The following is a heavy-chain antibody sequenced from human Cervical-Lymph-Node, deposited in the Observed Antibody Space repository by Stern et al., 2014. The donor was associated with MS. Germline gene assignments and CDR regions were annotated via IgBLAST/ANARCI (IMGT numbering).Heavy chain of an antibody. CDR3: ARGISDWSGSYFRLDS. V-gene: IGHV4-59*01. J-gene: IGHJ4*02. Sequence: QVQLQESGPGLLQPWETLSLTCTVSGGSIGSYYWSWIRQPPGKGLEWIGYIIYSGTTSFNPSLKSRVSISRDSSTNQVSLKLNSVTAADTAVYYCARGISDWSGSYFRLDSWGQGTRVTVSS. CDR2: IIYSGTT. D-gene: IGHD3-10*01. CDR1: GGSIGSYY.